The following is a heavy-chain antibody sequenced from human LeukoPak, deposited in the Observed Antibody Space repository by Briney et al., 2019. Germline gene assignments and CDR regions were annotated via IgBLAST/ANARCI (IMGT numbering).Heavy chain of an antibody. J-gene: IGHJ4*02. V-gene: IGHV4-59*01. CDR1: GGSIPSYY. CDR2: IYYSGST. CDR3: ARLPRAITPHVDH. D-gene: IGHD4-23*01. Sequence: WETLSLTCTVSGGSIPSYYRRWIRQPPGKGLEWIGYIYYSGSTNYNPPLKSRVTISVDTSKNQFSLKLRSVTAADTAVYYGARLPRAITPHVDHWGQGTLVTVSS.